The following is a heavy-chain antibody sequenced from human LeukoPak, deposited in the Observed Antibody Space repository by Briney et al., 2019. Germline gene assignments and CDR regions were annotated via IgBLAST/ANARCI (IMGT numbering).Heavy chain of an antibody. D-gene: IGHD6-19*01. CDR3: ARDRVAVAGTPLMYYYYGMDV. CDR1: GFTFSSYA. J-gene: IGHJ6*02. Sequence: PGGSLRLSCAASGFTFSSYAMHWVRQAPGKGLEWVAVISYDGSNKYYADSVKGRFTISRDNSKNTLYLQMNSLRAEDTAVYYCARDRVAVAGTPLMYYYYGMDVWGQGTTVTVSS. V-gene: IGHV3-30-3*01. CDR2: ISYDGSNK.